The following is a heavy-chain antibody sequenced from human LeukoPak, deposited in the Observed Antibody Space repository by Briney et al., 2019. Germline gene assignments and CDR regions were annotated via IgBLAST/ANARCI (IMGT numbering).Heavy chain of an antibody. V-gene: IGHV1-69*01. CDR3: ARHMHQGYYFDY. CDR2: IIPIFGTA. D-gene: IGHD2-2*01. CDR1: GGTFSSYA. Sequence: SVKVSCKASGGTFSSYAISWVRQAPGQGLEWMGGIIPIFGTANYAQKFQGRVTITADESTSTAYMELSSLRSEDTAVYYCARHMHQGYYFDYWGQGTLVTVSS. J-gene: IGHJ4*02.